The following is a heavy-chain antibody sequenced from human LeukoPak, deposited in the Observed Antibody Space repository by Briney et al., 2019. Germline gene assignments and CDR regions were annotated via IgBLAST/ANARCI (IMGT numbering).Heavy chain of an antibody. CDR1: GYTFTGYY. D-gene: IGHD3-22*01. CDR2: INPNGGGT. V-gene: IGHV1-2*02. Sequence: GASVKVSCKASGYTFTGYYMHWVRQAPGQGLEWMGWINPNGGGTNYAQKFQGRVTMTRDTSISTAYMELSRLRSDDTAVYYCARASVSRDSSGYYGYWGQGTLVTVSS. CDR3: ARASVSRDSSGYYGY. J-gene: IGHJ4*02.